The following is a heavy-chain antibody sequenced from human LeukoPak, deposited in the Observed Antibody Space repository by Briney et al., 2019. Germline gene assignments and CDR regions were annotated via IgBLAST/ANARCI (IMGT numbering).Heavy chain of an antibody. D-gene: IGHD4-17*01. CDR2: IYSGGST. CDR3: VRGDYGDYTLFDY. J-gene: IGHJ4*02. CDR1: GSTVSSNY. Sequence: GGSLRLSCAASGSTVSSNYMSWVRQAPGKGLEWVSVIYSGGSTYYADSVKGRFTISRDNSKNTLYLQMNSLRAEDTAVYYCVRGDYGDYTLFDYWGQGTLVTVSS. V-gene: IGHV3-53*01.